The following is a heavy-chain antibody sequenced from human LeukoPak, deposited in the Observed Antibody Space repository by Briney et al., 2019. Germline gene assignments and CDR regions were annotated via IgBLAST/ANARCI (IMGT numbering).Heavy chain of an antibody. CDR3: ARLGRDGYNPPFDY. CDR2: IYHSGST. V-gene: IGHV4-38-2*01. Sequence: PSETLSLTCAVSGYSISSGYYWGWIRQPPATGLEWIGSIYHSGSTYYNPSLKSRVTISVDTSKNQFSLKLSSVTAADTAVYYCARLGRDGYNPPFDYWGQGTLVTVSS. J-gene: IGHJ4*02. D-gene: IGHD5-24*01. CDR1: GYSISSGYY.